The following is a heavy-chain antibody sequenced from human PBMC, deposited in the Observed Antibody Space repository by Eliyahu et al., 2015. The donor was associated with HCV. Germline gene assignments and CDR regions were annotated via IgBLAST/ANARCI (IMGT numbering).Heavy chain of an antibody. Sequence: EVQLLESGGGLVQPXGSLRLSXXAXGXTFRXFPMXXVRQAPGKGLEWVSTVSDSGGGTYYADSVKGRFTISRDNSRNTLYLQMHSLRVEDTAVYYCVSPQTSGWHIPDGYWGQGTLVTVSS. D-gene: IGHD6-19*01. CDR1: GXTFRXFP. V-gene: IGHV3-23*01. CDR3: VSPQTSGWHIPDGY. J-gene: IGHJ4*02. CDR2: VSDSGGGT.